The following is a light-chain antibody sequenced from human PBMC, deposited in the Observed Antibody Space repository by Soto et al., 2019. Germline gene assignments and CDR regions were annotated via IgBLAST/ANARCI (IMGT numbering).Light chain of an antibody. CDR2: LGS. J-gene: IGKJ1*01. V-gene: IGKV2-28*01. Sequence: DIVMTQSPPSLPVTPGEPASISCRSSQSVLHSNGYNFLDWYLQKPGQSPQLLIYLGSNRASGVPDRFSGSGSGTDFTLKISRVEAEDVGVYYCMQALQSPRTFGQGTKVEIK. CDR1: QSVLHSNGYNF. CDR3: MQALQSPRT.